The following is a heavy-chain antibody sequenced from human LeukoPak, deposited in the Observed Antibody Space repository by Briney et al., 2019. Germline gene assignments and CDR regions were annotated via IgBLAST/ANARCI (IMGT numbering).Heavy chain of an antibody. CDR3: ASVNPVAGTGYYFDY. J-gene: IGHJ4*02. CDR2: ISNSGGST. D-gene: IGHD6-19*01. Sequence: GGSLRLSCAASEFPFSSYAMSWVCQAPGKGLEWVSAISNSGGSTYYADSVKGRFTISRENSKNLIYLQLNSLTAEDTAVYYCASVNPVAGTGYYFDYWGQGTLVTVSS. CDR1: EFPFSSYA. V-gene: IGHV3-23*01.